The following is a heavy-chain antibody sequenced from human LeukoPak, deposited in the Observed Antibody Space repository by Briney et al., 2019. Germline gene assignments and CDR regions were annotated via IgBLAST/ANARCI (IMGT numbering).Heavy chain of an antibody. CDR2: INPNSGGT. CDR3: ARAKQIWSPGQYYFDY. J-gene: IGHJ4*02. Sequence: ASVKVSCKAPGYTFTGYYMHWVRQPPGQGLEWMGWINPNSGGTNYVQKSQGRVTMTRDTSISTAYMEMSRLTSDDTAVYFCARAKQIWSPGQYYFDYWGQGTLVTVSS. V-gene: IGHV1-2*02. CDR1: GYTFTGYY. D-gene: IGHD5-18*01.